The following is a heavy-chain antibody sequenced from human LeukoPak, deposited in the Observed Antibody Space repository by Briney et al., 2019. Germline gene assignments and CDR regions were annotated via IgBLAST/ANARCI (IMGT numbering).Heavy chain of an antibody. D-gene: IGHD2-2*01. V-gene: IGHV4-59*04. CDR1: GGSISSYY. CDR2: IYYSGST. Sequence: SETLSLTCTVSGGSISSYYWSWIRQPPGKGLEWIGYIYYSGSTYYNPSLKSRVTISVDTSKNQFSLKLSSVTAADTAVYYCATGEYQLLSDAFDIWGQGTMVTVSS. CDR3: ATGEYQLLSDAFDI. J-gene: IGHJ3*02.